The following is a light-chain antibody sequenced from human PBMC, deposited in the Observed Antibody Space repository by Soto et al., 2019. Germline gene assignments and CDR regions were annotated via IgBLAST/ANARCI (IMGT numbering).Light chain of an antibody. V-gene: IGKV3-15*01. CDR1: QSVSNN. CDR2: YAS. J-gene: IGKJ5*01. Sequence: EIMMTQSPVTLSVSPGERATLSCRASQSVSNNLAWYQQKPGQAPRLLIYYASTSATGIPARFSGSGSGTEFTLTISSLQSEDFAVYYCQQYNDWPPITFGQGTRLEIK. CDR3: QQYNDWPPIT.